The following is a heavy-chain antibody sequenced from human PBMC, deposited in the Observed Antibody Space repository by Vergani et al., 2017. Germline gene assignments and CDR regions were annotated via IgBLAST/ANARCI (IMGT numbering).Heavy chain of an antibody. Sequence: EVQLVQSGAEVKKPGASLRISCKGSGSSFNSYWISWVRRMPGKGVEWMGRIDPSGAYTNYSPSFQGHVTISADQSSSTSYLQWSSLKASYTAMYYCARHGSGWKYYFDYWGQGTLVTVSS. CDR3: ARHGSGWKYYFDY. J-gene: IGHJ4*02. CDR2: IDPSGAYT. V-gene: IGHV5-10-1*03. CDR1: GSSFNSYW. D-gene: IGHD6-19*01.